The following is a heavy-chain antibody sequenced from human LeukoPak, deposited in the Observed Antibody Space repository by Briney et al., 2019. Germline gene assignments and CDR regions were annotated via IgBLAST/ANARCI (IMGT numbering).Heavy chain of an antibody. V-gene: IGHV3-23*01. CDR2: ISGSGGST. CDR3: AKGSQYYYDSSGYSYRYYFDY. D-gene: IGHD3-22*01. Sequence: GGSLRLSCAASGFTFSSYAMSWVRQAPGKGLEWVSAISGSGGSTYYADSVKGRFTISRDNSKNTLYLQMNSLRAEDTAVYYCAKGSQYYYDSSGYSYRYYFDYWGQGTLVTVSS. CDR1: GFTFSSYA. J-gene: IGHJ4*02.